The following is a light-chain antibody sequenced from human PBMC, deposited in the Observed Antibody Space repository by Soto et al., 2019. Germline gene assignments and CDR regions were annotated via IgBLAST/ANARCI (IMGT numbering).Light chain of an antibody. Sequence: QSPLTQPASVSGSPGQSITISRSGTSSDIGSYNHVAWYQQFPGKSPKLMIYAVSDRPPGVSDRFSGSKAGITVFLTISGLQTEDEPEYYCISYTDRQSYRFVTGTK. J-gene: IGLJ1*01. CDR3: ISYTDRQSYR. CDR2: AVS. CDR1: SSDIGSYNH. V-gene: IGLV2-14*03.